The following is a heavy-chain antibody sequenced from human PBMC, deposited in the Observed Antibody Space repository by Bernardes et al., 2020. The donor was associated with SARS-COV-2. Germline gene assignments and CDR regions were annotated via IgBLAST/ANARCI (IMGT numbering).Heavy chain of an antibody. Sequence: GGSLRLSCEASGFVFGDYNMNWVRQAPGKGLEWVSYISGTTYYADSVRGRFTISRDNARNTLYLHMDGLRVDDTAVYYCTREANGYEVSSTLDFWGPGIAVTVAS. J-gene: IGHJ4*02. CDR2: ISGTT. V-gene: IGHV3-48*04. CDR1: GFVFGDYN. CDR3: TREANGYEVSSTLDF. D-gene: IGHD3-16*01.